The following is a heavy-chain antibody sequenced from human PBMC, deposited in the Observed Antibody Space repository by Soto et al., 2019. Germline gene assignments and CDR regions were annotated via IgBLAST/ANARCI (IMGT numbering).Heavy chain of an antibody. CDR3: ARDPTTAYSSSSFDY. V-gene: IGHV1-18*01. CDR2: ISAYDGST. D-gene: IGHD6-6*01. Sequence: RQAXXQGLEWMGWISAYDGSTNYLQKLQGRVSMSTDPYTSTAYMELRSLTSDDTAVYYCARDPTTAYSSSSFDYWGQGTLVTVSS. J-gene: IGHJ4*02.